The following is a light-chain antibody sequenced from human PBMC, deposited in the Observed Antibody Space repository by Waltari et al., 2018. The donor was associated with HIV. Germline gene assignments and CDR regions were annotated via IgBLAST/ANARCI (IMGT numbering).Light chain of an antibody. J-gene: IGKJ1*01. V-gene: IGKV3-20*01. CDR3: QQYSSSPWT. CDR1: QSISSNY. CDR2: GAS. Sequence: IVLTQSPGTLSLSPGERATLSCRASQSISSNYLAWYQKTPGQPPRLLIYGASNRATGIPDRFSGSGSGTDFTLTISRLEPEDFAVFYCQQYSSSPWTFGQGTKVE.